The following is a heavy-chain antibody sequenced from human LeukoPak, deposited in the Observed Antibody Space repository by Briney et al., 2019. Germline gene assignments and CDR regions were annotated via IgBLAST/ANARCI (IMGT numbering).Heavy chain of an antibody. Sequence: SQTLSLTYTVSGGSISSGGYYWSWIRQHPGKGLEWIGYIYCSGSTYYNPSLKSRVTISVDTSKNQFSLKLSSVTAADTAVYYCARGGDIVVVPAAAPVNNWFDPWGQGTLVTVSS. CDR2: IYCSGST. CDR3: ARGGDIVVVPAAAPVNNWFDP. J-gene: IGHJ5*02. V-gene: IGHV4-31*03. CDR1: GGSISSGGYY. D-gene: IGHD2-2*01.